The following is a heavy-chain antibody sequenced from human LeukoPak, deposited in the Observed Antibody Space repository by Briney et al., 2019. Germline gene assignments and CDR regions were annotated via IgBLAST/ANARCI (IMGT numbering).Heavy chain of an antibody. CDR2: MSGSGGST. CDR3: AKDRIAAATMGALNY. D-gene: IGHD6-13*01. J-gene: IGHJ4*02. Sequence: GGSRRLSCAASGFTFSSYAMSWVRQTQRKGMEWDSAMSGSGGSTYNADSVKGRFTIPRDNSKNTLYLQMNSLRAADTAVFYCAKDRIAAATMGALNYWGQGTLVTVSS. CDR1: GFTFSSYA. V-gene: IGHV3-23*01.